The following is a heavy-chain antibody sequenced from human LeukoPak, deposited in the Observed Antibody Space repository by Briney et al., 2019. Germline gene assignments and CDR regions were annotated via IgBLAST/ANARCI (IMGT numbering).Heavy chain of an antibody. D-gene: IGHD6-6*01. Sequence: SQTLSLTCSVSGRSISSGRYYWSWPRPPGGRGLEGFVRIYTSGSTNHPPSPKSRVTISVDTSKNNFSSKLSSVTAADTAVYYCARDRDSSSSEVVYWGQRTLVTVSS. J-gene: IGHJ4*02. CDR2: IYTSGST. V-gene: IGHV4-61*02. CDR3: ARDRDSSSSEVVY. CDR1: GRSISSGRYY.